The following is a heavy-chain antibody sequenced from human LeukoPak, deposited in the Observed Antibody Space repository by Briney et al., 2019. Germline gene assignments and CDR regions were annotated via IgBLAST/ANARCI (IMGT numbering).Heavy chain of an antibody. CDR1: GFTFSSYA. CDR2: ISNTGGST. CDR3: AQQVGYCSSGSCYFTY. V-gene: IGHV3-23*01. J-gene: IGHJ1*01. D-gene: IGHD2-15*01. Sequence: GGSLRLSCAASGFTFSSYAMSWVRQAPGKGLEWVSAISNTGGSTYYADSVKGRFTISRDKSKNTLSLQMNSLRAGDTAVYYCAQQVGYCSSGSCYFTYWGQGTLVTVSS.